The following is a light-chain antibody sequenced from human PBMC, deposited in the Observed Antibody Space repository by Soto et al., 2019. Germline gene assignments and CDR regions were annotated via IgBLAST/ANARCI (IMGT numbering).Light chain of an antibody. CDR1: QSISSW. Sequence: DIQMTQSPSTLSASVGDRVTITCRASQSISSWLAWYQQKPGKAPKLLINRASSLESGVPSRFSGSGSGTEFTLTISSLQPDDFATYYCQQYNSSPLTFGGGTKVEIK. CDR2: RAS. V-gene: IGKV1-5*03. CDR3: QQYNSSPLT. J-gene: IGKJ4*01.